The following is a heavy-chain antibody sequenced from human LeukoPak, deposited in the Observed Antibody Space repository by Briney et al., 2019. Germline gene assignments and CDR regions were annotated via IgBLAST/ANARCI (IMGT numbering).Heavy chain of an antibody. V-gene: IGHV3-7*01. CDR1: GFTFSSYW. Sequence: GGSLRLSCAASGFTFSSYWMSWVRQAPGKGLEWVANIKQDGSEKYYVDSVKGRFTTSRDNAKNSLYLQMNSLRAEDTAVYYCARGRVGGSYVYWGQGTLVTVSS. D-gene: IGHD1-26*01. J-gene: IGHJ4*02. CDR2: IKQDGSEK. CDR3: ARGRVGGSYVY.